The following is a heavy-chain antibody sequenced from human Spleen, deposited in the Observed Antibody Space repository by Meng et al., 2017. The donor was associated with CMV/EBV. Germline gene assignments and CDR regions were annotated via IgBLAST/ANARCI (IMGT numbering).Heavy chain of an antibody. CDR1: GFTFSSYS. CDR3: ARDPNQLLYLGDYYGMDN. V-gene: IGHV3-21*01. CDR2: ISSSSSYI. J-gene: IGHJ6*02. D-gene: IGHD2-2*02. Sequence: GESLKISCAASGFTFSSYSMNWVRQAPGKGLEWVSSISSSSSYIYYADSVKGRFTISRDNAKNSLYLQMNSLRAEDTAVYYCARDPNQLLYLGDYYGMDNWGQGTTVTVSS.